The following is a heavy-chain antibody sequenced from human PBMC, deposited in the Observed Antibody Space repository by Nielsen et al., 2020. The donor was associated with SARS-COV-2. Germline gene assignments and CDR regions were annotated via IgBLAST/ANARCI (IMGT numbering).Heavy chain of an antibody. D-gene: IGHD5/OR15-5a*01. J-gene: IGHJ4*02. V-gene: IGHV3-48*01. CDR3: ARDNTVSTTIDY. CDR2: ISGGSATI. Sequence: GESLKISCVASGFSFNTYSMNWVRQAPGKGLEWVSYISGGSATIYYADSVKGRFTISRDNSKNTVYLQMNSLRAEDTAVYYCARDNTVSTTIDYWGQGTLVTVSS. CDR1: GFSFNTYS.